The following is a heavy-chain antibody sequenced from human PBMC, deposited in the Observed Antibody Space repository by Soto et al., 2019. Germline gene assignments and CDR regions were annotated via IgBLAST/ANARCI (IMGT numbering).Heavy chain of an antibody. V-gene: IGHV3-48*01. Sequence: EVQLVESGGGLVQPGGSLRLSCAASGFTFSSYSMNWVRQAPGKGLEWVSYISSSSSTIYYADSVKGRFTISRDNAKNALYLQMNSLRAEDTAVYYCARDRSSDYVFWFDTWGQGTLVTVSS. CDR2: ISSSSSTI. CDR1: GFTFSSYS. D-gene: IGHD4-17*01. J-gene: IGHJ5*02. CDR3: ARDRSSDYVFWFDT.